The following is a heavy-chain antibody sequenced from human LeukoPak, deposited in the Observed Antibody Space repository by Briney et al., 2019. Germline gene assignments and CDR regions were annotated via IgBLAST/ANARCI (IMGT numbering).Heavy chain of an antibody. V-gene: IGHV4-39*01. J-gene: IGHJ4*02. D-gene: IGHD6-13*01. CDR1: GGSISSSGYY. CDR2: VYDSGST. CDR3: ARHGGAAAGLDY. Sequence: SETLSLTCTVSGGSISSSGYYWGWIRQPPGKGLEWIGSVYDSGSTYYNPSLKSRVTIHVDTSKNQFSLRLSSVTAADTAEYYCARHGGAAAGLDYCGQGILATVSS.